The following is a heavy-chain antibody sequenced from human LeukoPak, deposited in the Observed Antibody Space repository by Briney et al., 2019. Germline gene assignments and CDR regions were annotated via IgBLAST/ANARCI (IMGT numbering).Heavy chain of an antibody. J-gene: IGHJ6*03. V-gene: IGHV1-69*05. Sequence: GASVKVSCKASGGTFSSYAISWVRQAPGQGLEWMGGIIPIFGTANYAQKFPGRVTITTDESASTAYMELSSLRSEDTAVHYCARGRVTIFGVVSRNCYYYMDVWGKGTTVTVSS. CDR3: ARGRVTIFGVVSRNCYYYMDV. CDR1: GGTFSSYA. D-gene: IGHD3-3*01. CDR2: IIPIFGTA.